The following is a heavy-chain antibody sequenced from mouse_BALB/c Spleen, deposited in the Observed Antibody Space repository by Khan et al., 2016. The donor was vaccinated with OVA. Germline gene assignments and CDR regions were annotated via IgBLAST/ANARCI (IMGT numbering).Heavy chain of an antibody. CDR3: ARLAYYYDSEGFAY. Sequence: EVEPVESGGDLVKPGGSLKLSCAASGFTFSTYGMSWVRQTPDKRLEWVATISTGGSYTYYPDSVKGRFTISRDNAKNTQYLQMSSLKSEDTAMFYCARLAYYYDSEGFAYWGQGTLVTVSA. CDR1: GFTFSTYG. V-gene: IGHV5-6*01. D-gene: IGHD1-1*01. CDR2: ISTGGSYT. J-gene: IGHJ3*01.